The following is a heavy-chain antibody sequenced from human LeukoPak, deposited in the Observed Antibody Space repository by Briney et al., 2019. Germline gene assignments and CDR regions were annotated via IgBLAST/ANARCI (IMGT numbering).Heavy chain of an antibody. CDR1: GGSISSYY. D-gene: IGHD3-9*01. V-gene: IGHV4-4*07. CDR2: IYTSGST. Sequence: SETLSLTCTVSGGSISSYYWSWIRQPAGKGLEWIGRIYTSGSTNYNPSLKSRVTMSVDTSKNQFSLKLSSVTAADTAVYYCARGGGYGILTGYYPYYFDYWGQGTLVTVSS. CDR3: ARGGGYGILTGYYPYYFDY. J-gene: IGHJ4*02.